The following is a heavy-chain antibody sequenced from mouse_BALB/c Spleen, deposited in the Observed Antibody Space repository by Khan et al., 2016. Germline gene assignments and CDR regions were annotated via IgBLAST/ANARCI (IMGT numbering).Heavy chain of an antibody. D-gene: IGHD1-2*01. Sequence: EVELVESGGGLVQPGGSLKLSCAASGFTFSSYGMSWVRQTPDKRLELVATINSNGGSTYYPDSVKGRFTISRDNAKNTLYLQMSSLKSEDTALYYCARGGYGYHYFDYWGHGTTLTVSS. V-gene: IGHV5-6-3*01. J-gene: IGHJ2*01. CDR2: INSNGGST. CDR3: ARGGYGYHYFDY. CDR1: GFTFSSYG.